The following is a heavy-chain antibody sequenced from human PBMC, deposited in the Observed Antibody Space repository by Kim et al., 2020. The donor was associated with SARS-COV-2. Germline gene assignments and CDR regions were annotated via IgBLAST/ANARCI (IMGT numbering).Heavy chain of an antibody. V-gene: IGHV3-7*03. J-gene: IGHJ4*02. CDR1: GFTFSRFW. CDR2: INEDGSDK. Sequence: GGSLRLSCAASGFTFSRFWMSWVRQAPGKGLEWVSHINEDGSDKYCVDSVKGRFTISRDNAKNSLYLQMNSLGAEDTAVYYCARDGYSGYDKAFDYWGQGTRVTVSS. D-gene: IGHD5-12*01. CDR3: ARDGYSGYDKAFDY.